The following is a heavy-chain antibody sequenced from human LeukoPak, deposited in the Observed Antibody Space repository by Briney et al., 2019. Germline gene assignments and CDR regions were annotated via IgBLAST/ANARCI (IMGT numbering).Heavy chain of an antibody. Sequence: ASVKVSCKASGYTFTNYAVNWVRQAPGQGLEWMGWINPNSGGTNYAQKFQGRVTMTRDTSISTAYMELSRLRSDDTAVYYCAKQSPGYCSGGSCSNWFDPWGQGTLVTVSS. J-gene: IGHJ5*02. V-gene: IGHV1-2*02. CDR1: GYTFTNYA. CDR2: INPNSGGT. CDR3: AKQSPGYCSGGSCSNWFDP. D-gene: IGHD2-15*01.